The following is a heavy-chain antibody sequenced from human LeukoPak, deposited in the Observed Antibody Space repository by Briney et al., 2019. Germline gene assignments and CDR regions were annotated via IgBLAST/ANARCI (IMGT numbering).Heavy chain of an antibody. CDR2: TFYRSKWYN. J-gene: IGHJ4*02. V-gene: IGHV6-1*01. CDR3: AREEESSGWSFDY. D-gene: IGHD6-19*01. Sequence: SQTLSLTCAISGDSVSSNSAAWNWIRQSPSRGLEWLGRTFYRSKWYNDYIVSVESRININPDTSKNQFSLQLKSVTPEDTAMYYCAREEESSGWSFDYRGQGILVTVSS. CDR1: GDSVSSNSAA.